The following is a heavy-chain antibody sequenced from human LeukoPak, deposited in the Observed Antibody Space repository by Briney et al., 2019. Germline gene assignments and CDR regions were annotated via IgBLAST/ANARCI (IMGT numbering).Heavy chain of an antibody. D-gene: IGHD3-9*01. Sequence: GASVKVSCKASGYTFARYAITWVRQAPGQGPEWMGRISAYNGNTYYAQKFQGRVTMTTDTSTTTAYMELRSLRSDDTAVYYCARGGYYDILTGYETVDAFDIWGQGTMVTVSS. J-gene: IGHJ3*02. CDR3: ARGGYYDILTGYETVDAFDI. V-gene: IGHV1-18*01. CDR1: GYTFARYA. CDR2: ISAYNGNT.